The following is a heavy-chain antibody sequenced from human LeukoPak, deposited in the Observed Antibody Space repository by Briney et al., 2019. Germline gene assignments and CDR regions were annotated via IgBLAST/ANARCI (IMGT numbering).Heavy chain of an antibody. CDR1: GGPFNNFY. V-gene: IGHV4-4*07. D-gene: IGHD6-19*01. J-gene: IGHJ6*03. Sequence: SETLSPTCTVSGGPFNNFYWSWLRQSAGKGLEWIGRIYTTGSTNYNPSLKSRVTMSVDTSKNQFSLRLSSVTAADTAVYYCARGYSSGWYYVDAWGTGTTVTVSS. CDR2: IYTTGST. CDR3: ARGYSSGWYYVDA.